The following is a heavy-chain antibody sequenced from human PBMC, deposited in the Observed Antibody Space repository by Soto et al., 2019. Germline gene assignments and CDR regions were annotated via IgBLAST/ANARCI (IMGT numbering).Heavy chain of an antibody. V-gene: IGHV3-53*01. Sequence: EVQLVESGGGLIQPGGSLRLSCAASGFTVSSNYMSWVRQAPGKGVEWFSVIYSGGSTYYADSGKGRFTISRDNSKNTLYLQMNSLRAEDTAVYYCARDGAERGINAFDIWGQGTMVTVSS. CDR3: ARDGAERGINAFDI. CDR1: GFTVSSNY. CDR2: IYSGGST. J-gene: IGHJ3*02. D-gene: IGHD3-16*01.